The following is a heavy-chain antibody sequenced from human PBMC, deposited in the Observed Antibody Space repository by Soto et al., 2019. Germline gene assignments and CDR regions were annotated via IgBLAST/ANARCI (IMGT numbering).Heavy chain of an antibody. CDR3: ARGCHVVVVTAALDY. V-gene: IGHV1-46*01. CDR2: VNPSGGHT. D-gene: IGHD2-21*02. CDR1: GDTFTDYY. Sequence: QVQLMQSGAEVKKPGASVKVSCKASGDTFTDYYIHWVRQAPGQGLEWMGTVNPSGGHTTYAQHFLGRVTMTRDTSTSTLYMELTSLTSDDTAIYYCARGCHVVVVTAALDYWGQGTLVTVSS. J-gene: IGHJ4*02.